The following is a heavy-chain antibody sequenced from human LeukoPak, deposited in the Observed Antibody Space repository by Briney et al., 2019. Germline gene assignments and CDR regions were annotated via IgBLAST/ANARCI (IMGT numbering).Heavy chain of an antibody. Sequence: PSETLSLSCTVSGGSIVSYYWTWIRQPPGKGLEWIGYIYNSGSTNYNPSLKSRVTISVDTSKNQFSLKLTSVTAADTAVYYCARAWGFVDDWGQGSLVTVSS. CDR2: IYNSGST. CDR3: ARAWGFVDD. V-gene: IGHV4-59*01. CDR1: GGSIVSYY. J-gene: IGHJ4*02. D-gene: IGHD7-27*01.